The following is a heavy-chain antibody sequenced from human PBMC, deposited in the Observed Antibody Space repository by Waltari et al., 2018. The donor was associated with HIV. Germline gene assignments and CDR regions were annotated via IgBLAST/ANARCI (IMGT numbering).Heavy chain of an antibody. J-gene: IGHJ4*01. D-gene: IGHD2-15*01. CDR3: ASRGVWCSAISCYGL. CDR1: GFTFSAYY. V-gene: IGHV3-11*01. CDR2: ISTTGSAI. Sequence: QVQLVESGGNLVNPGGSLRLSCAASGFTFSAYYISWIRQAPGKGLEWISYISTTGSAIYYADSVKGRFTISRDNSKNSLYLQMNNLRAEDTAVYFCASRGVWCSAISCYGLWGHGTLVTVSS.